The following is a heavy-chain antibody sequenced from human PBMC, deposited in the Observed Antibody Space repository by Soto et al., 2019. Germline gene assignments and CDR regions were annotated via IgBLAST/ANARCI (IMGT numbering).Heavy chain of an antibody. J-gene: IGHJ3*02. D-gene: IGHD1-26*01. CDR1: GVSISITRCP. Sequence: SDSLSLTCPVTGVSISITRCPWGLFRQPPGKGLEWIASIKYSGTTFYNPSLKSRVTLSVDTSKNQFALKLSSVTAAETAVYYCARHGITGSYYDAFDIWGQGTMVT. V-gene: IGHV4-39*01. CDR2: IKYSGTT. CDR3: ARHGITGSYYDAFDI.